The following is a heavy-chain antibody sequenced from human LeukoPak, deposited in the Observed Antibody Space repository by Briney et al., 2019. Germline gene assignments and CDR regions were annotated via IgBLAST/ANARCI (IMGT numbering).Heavy chain of an antibody. D-gene: IGHD3-3*01. CDR3: ASSYYDFWSCSYNWFDP. CDR1: GGSFRGYY. Sequence: SETLSLTFAVYGGSFRGYYWSWIRPPPGKGLEWIGETKHSGSTNYNPSLKSRVTISVDTSKNQFSLKLSYVTAADTAVYYCASSYYDFWSCSYNWFDPWGQGTLVTVSS. CDR2: TKHSGST. V-gene: IGHV4-34*01. J-gene: IGHJ5*02.